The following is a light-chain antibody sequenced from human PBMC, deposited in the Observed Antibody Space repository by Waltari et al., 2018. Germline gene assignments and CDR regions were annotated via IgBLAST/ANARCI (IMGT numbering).Light chain of an antibody. V-gene: IGKV1-39*01. Sequence: DIQMTQSPSSLSASVGDRVTITCRASKSISSYLNRYQQKPGKAPKLLIYAASSLQSGVPSRFSGSGSGTDFTLPISSLQPEDCATYYCQQSYSTPYTVGQGTKLEIK. J-gene: IGKJ2*01. CDR1: KSISSY. CDR3: QQSYSTPYT. CDR2: AAS.